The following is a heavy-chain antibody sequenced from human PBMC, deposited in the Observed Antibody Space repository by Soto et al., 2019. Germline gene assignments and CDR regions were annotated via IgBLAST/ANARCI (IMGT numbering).Heavy chain of an antibody. V-gene: IGHV5-51*01. CDR3: AGGGVRGVITRTRDYYGMDV. CDR2: IYPGDSDT. CDR1: GYSFTSYW. D-gene: IGHD3-10*01. Sequence: EVQLVQSGAEVKKPGESLKISCKGSGYSFTSYWIGWVRQMPGKGLEWMGIIYPGDSDTRYSPSFQGQVTISADKSISTAYLQWSSLKASDTAMYYCAGGGVRGVITRTRDYYGMDVWGQGTTVIVSS. J-gene: IGHJ6*02.